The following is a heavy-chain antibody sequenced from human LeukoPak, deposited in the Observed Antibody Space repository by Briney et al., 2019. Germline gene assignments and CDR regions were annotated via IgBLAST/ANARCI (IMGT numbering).Heavy chain of an antibody. CDR3: AREDYGGNPDY. Sequence: GASXXVSCKASGYTFTSYDINWVRQATGQGLEWMGWMNPNSGNTGYAQKFQGRVTITRNTSISTAYMELSSLRSEDTAVYYCAREDYGGNPDYWGQGTLVTVSS. V-gene: IGHV1-8*03. CDR1: GYTFTSYD. CDR2: MNPNSGNT. J-gene: IGHJ4*02. D-gene: IGHD4-23*01.